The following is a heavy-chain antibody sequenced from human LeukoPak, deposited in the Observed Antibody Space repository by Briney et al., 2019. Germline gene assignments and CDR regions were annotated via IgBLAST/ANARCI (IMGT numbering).Heavy chain of an antibody. J-gene: IGHJ4*02. CDR3: AWGDYGESLGDY. Sequence: SETLSLTCAVYGGSFSGYYWSWIRQPPGKGLEWIGEINHSGSTNYNPSLKSRVTISVDTSKNQFSLKLSSVTAADTAVYYCAWGDYGESLGDYWGQGTLVTVSS. CDR1: GGSFSGYY. CDR2: INHSGST. V-gene: IGHV4-34*01. D-gene: IGHD4-17*01.